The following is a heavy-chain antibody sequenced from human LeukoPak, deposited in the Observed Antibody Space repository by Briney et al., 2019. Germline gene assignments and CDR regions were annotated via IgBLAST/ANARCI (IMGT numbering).Heavy chain of an antibody. J-gene: IGHJ6*04. CDR2: LNNDGTIT. CDR1: RFTFSIFW. CDR3: AELGITMIGGV. V-gene: IGHV3-74*01. Sequence: GGALRFSCAGPRFTFSIFWVDWVRQAAGEGVMWVARLNNDGTITSYADSVKGRFTISRDNAKNSLYLQMNSLRAEDTAVYYCAELGITMIGGVWGKGTTVTISS. D-gene: IGHD3-10*02.